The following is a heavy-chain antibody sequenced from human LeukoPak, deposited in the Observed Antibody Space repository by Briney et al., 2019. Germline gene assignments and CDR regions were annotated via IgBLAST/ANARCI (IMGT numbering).Heavy chain of an antibody. D-gene: IGHD5/OR15-5a*01. J-gene: IGHJ6*03. Sequence: GGSLRLSCAASGFTLSTYWMNWVRQAPGKRLEWVATIKQDGSEKYYVDSVKGRFTISRDNAKNTLYLQMNSLRAEDTAVYYCARARVLLQRPYYYMDVWGKGTTVTVSS. V-gene: IGHV3-7*01. CDR2: IKQDGSEK. CDR1: GFTLSTYW. CDR3: ARARVLLQRPYYYMDV.